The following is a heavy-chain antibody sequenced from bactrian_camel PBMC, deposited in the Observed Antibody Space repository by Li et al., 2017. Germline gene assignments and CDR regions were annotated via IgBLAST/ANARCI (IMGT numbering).Heavy chain of an antibody. CDR2: INTGGHMT. CDR3: VTEQAY. V-gene: IGHV3S1*01. J-gene: IGHJ4*01. Sequence: HVQLVESGGGSVQAGETLRLSCKASGFTFSNNWMHWVRQAPGKGLEWVSTINTGGHMTHYVDFVRGRFAISRDNAKNTLYLQMNSLKPEDTAVYYCVTEQAYWGQGTQVTVS. D-gene: IGHD3*01. CDR1: GFTFSNNW.